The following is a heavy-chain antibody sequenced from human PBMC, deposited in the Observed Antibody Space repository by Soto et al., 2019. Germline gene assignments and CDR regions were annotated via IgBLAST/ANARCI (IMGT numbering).Heavy chain of an antibody. V-gene: IGHV1-18*01. D-gene: IGHD3-10*01. CDR2: IXAYHGXT. CDR3: ARLWFGELSVDY. Sequence: XSVKVSCKASGCTFTSYGISWVRQAPGQGLEWMGCIXAYHGXTNYAQKLQGXXTMPTDTXXSTDYMELRSLRSEDTAVYYCARLWFGELSVDYWGQGTLVTVSS. CDR1: GCTFTSYG. J-gene: IGHJ4*02.